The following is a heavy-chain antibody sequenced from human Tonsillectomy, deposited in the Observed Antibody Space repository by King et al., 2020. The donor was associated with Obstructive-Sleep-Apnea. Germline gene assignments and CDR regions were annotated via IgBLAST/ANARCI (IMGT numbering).Heavy chain of an antibody. CDR2: ISGSGGST. CDR1: GFTFSSYA. J-gene: IGHJ5*02. CDR3: AKDAPRYYYGSGSYLFSGWFDP. D-gene: IGHD3-10*01. V-gene: IGHV3-23*04. Sequence: VQLVESGGGLVQPGGSLRLSCAASGFTFSSYAISWVRQAPGKGLEWVSAISGSGGSTYYADSVKGRFTISRDNSKNTLYLQMNSLRAEDTAVYYCAKDAPRYYYGSGSYLFSGWFDPWGQGTLVTVSS.